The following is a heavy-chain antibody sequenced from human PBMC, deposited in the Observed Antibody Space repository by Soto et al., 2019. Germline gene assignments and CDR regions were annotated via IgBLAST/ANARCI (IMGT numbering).Heavy chain of an antibody. V-gene: IGHV1-18*01. Sequence: QVQLAQSGVEVKRPGASVKVSCKTSGYTFSNHAIHWVRQSPGQGLEWMGGIVIYNGNTHYAQKFRGRVTVTKDSPTTTIYMELRSLRSSDTAVYYCARAPKYYYGSESWFDYWGQGTPVTVSS. CDR1: GYTFSNHA. J-gene: IGHJ4*02. CDR3: ARAPKYYYGSESWFDY. D-gene: IGHD3-10*01. CDR2: IVIYNGNT.